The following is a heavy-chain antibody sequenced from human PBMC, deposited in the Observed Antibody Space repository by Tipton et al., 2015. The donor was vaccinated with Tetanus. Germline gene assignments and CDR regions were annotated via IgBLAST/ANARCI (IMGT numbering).Heavy chain of an antibody. CDR1: GGTFSSYA. CDR3: AKGKGIFSSDWRHYFDS. J-gene: IGHJ4*02. D-gene: IGHD6-19*01. CDR2: IFPLYGTA. V-gene: IGHV1-69*01. Sequence: QSGAEVKKPGSSVRVSCKTSGGTFSSYAISWVRQARGQGLEWMGGIFPLYGTANYAPDFQGRVTLTADESTGTAYMEMSSLRGEDTALYYCAKGKGIFSSDWRHYFDSWGQGTLVNVSA.